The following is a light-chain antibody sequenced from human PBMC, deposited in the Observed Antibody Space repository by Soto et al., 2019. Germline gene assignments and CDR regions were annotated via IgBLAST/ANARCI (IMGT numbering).Light chain of an antibody. J-gene: IGLJ1*01. Sequence: QSALAQPAGVSGCPGQSITISCTGTRSDVGGYNFVSWYKQYPGKAPKLMIYEVNRRPSGVSDRFSGSKSGNTASLTISGLQAEDEADYYCCSYRGLESRVFGTGTKVTVL. V-gene: IGLV2-14*01. CDR1: RSDVGGYNF. CDR3: CSYRGLESRV. CDR2: EVN.